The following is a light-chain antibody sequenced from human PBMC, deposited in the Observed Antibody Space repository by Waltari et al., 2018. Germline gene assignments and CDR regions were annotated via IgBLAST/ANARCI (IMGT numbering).Light chain of an antibody. Sequence: QSALTQPASVSGSLGRSITIACTGPTSDVERYKHVSWYQLLPGKAPKLMIYEVEKRPSGVSDRFSGSKSGNTASLTISGLQTEDEADYYCCSYAGSRSVFGSGTKVTVL. CDR2: EVE. CDR3: CSYAGSRSV. V-gene: IGLV2-23*02. J-gene: IGLJ1*01. CDR1: TSDVERYKH.